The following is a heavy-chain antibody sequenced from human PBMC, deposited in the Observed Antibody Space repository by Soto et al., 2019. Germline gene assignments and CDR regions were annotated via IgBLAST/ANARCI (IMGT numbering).Heavy chain of an antibody. CDR1: GFTFSSYA. Sequence: EVQLLESGGDLVQPGGSLRLSCAASGFTFSSYAMRWVRQAPGKGLEWVSAISGSGGSMYYADSVKGRFTISRDNSKNTLYLQMNSLRAEDTAVYYCARRGSGSYYDYWGQGTLVTVSS. V-gene: IGHV3-23*01. D-gene: IGHD1-26*01. J-gene: IGHJ4*02. CDR2: ISGSGGSM. CDR3: ARRGSGSYYDY.